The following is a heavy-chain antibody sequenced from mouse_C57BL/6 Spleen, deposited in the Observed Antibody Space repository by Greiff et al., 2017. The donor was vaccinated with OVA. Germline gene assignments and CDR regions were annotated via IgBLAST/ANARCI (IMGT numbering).Heavy chain of an antibody. CDR3: ARLLSLYAMDY. CDR1: GYAFSSSW. D-gene: IGHD2-1*01. V-gene: IGHV1-82*01. CDR2: IYPGDGDT. J-gene: IGHJ4*01. Sequence: VKLMESGPELVKPGASVKISCKASGYAFSSSWMNWVKQRPGKGLEWIGRIYPGDGDTNYNGKFKGKATLTADKSSSTAYMQLSSLTSEDSAVYFCARLLSLYAMDYWGQGTSVTVSS.